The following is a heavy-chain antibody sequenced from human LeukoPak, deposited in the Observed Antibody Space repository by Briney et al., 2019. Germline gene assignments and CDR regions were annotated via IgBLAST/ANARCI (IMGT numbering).Heavy chain of an antibody. Sequence: SETLSLTCAVYGGSFSGYYWSWIRQPPGKGLEWIGEINHSGSTNYNPSLKSRVTISVDTSKNQFSLKLSSVTAADTAVYYCAREQRLYHDAFDIWGQGTMVTVSS. CDR2: INHSGST. D-gene: IGHD3-16*02. CDR1: GGSFSGYY. CDR3: AREQRLYHDAFDI. V-gene: IGHV4-34*01. J-gene: IGHJ3*02.